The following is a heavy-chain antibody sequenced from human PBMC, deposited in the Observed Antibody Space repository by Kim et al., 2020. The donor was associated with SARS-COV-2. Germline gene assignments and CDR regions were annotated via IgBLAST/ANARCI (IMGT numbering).Heavy chain of an antibody. CDR3: AGDARYYCSRTYCYLVDY. D-gene: IGHD2-2*01. J-gene: IGHJ4*02. V-gene: IGHV3-11*04. Sequence: VKGRFTITRDNAKNTLYLQMNSLRAEDTAVYYCAGDARYYCSRTYCYLVDYWGQGTLVTVSS.